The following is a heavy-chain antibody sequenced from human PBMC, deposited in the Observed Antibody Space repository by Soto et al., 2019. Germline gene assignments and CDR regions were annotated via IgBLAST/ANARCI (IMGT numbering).Heavy chain of an antibody. V-gene: IGHV1-8*01. CDR1: GYTFTSYD. Sequence: GASVKVSCKASGYTFTSYDINWVRQATGQGLEWMGWMNPNSGNTGYAQKFQGRVTMTRNTSISTAYMELNSLRPEDTAVYYCARGGYSYGAYYYYYMDVWGKGTTVTVSS. D-gene: IGHD5-18*01. J-gene: IGHJ6*03. CDR3: ARGGYSYGAYYYYYMDV. CDR2: MNPNSGNT.